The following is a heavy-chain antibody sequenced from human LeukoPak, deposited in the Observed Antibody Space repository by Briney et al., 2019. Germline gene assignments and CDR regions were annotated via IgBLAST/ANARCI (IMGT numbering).Heavy chain of an antibody. Sequence: SETLSLTCAVYGGSFSGYYWSWIRQPPGKGLEWIGEINHSGSTNYNPSLKSRVTISVDTSKNQFSLKLSSVTAADTAVYYCARGRWLRGAFDYWGQGTLVTVSP. CDR1: GGSFSGYY. D-gene: IGHD5-12*01. CDR2: INHSGST. J-gene: IGHJ4*02. CDR3: ARGRWLRGAFDY. V-gene: IGHV4-34*01.